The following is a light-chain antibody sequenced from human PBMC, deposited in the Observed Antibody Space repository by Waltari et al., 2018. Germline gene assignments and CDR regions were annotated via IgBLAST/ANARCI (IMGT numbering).Light chain of an antibody. J-gene: IGLJ1*01. CDR1: DRAVGGYAY. CDR3: CSYADNNIYV. Sequence: QSALTQPRSVSGSPGQSVPIPCPGTDRAVGGYAYVPWYQHHPGKAPKLLMYDVTKRPSGVPDRFSGSKSGNTASLTISGLHGEDEADYYCCSYADNNIYVFGTGTNVAVL. V-gene: IGLV2-11*01. CDR2: DVT.